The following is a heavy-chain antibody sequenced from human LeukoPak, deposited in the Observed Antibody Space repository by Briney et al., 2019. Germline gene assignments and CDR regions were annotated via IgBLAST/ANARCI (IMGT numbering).Heavy chain of an antibody. J-gene: IGHJ4*02. CDR2: IYYSGST. CDR3: AKESDYYGSGRTDY. CDR1: GGSISSYY. V-gene: IGHV4-59*01. D-gene: IGHD3-10*01. Sequence: SETLSLTCTVSGGSISSYYWSWIRQPPGKGLEWIGYIYYSGSTNYNPSLKSRVTISVDTSKNQFSLKLSSVTAADTAVYYCAKESDYYGSGRTDYWGQGTLATVSS.